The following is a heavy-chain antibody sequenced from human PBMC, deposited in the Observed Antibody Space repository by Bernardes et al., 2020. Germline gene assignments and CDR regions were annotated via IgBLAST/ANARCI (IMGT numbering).Heavy chain of an antibody. Sequence: GESLKISCKGSGYSFTSYWINWVRQMPGKGLQWMGRIDPSDSYTNYSPSFQGHVTISADKSISTAYLQWSSLKASDTAMYFCARGATVTTEWFDPWGQGTLVTVSS. CDR1: GYSFTSYW. V-gene: IGHV5-10-1*01. D-gene: IGHD4-17*01. J-gene: IGHJ5*02. CDR3: ARGATVTTEWFDP. CDR2: IDPSDSYT.